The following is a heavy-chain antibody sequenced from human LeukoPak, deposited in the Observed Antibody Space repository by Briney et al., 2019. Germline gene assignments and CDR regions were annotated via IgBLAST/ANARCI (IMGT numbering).Heavy chain of an antibody. CDR1: GFTFSDYW. CDR3: ARWLELMRNFDW. CDR2: IKQDGSEK. D-gene: IGHD5-24*01. J-gene: IGHJ4*02. Sequence: GGSLRLSRVGSGFTFSDYWMSWVRQAPGKGLEWVANIKQDGSEKDYVDALKGRFTISRGNAKNSLYLQMNSLRAEDTAVYYCARWLELMRNFDWWGQGTLVTVSS. V-gene: IGHV3-7*01.